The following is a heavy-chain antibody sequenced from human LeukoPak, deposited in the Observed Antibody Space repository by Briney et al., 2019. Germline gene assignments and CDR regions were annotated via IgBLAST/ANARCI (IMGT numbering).Heavy chain of an antibody. CDR3: AREIVVVPAAGMDV. CDR1: GFTFDDYG. CDR2: INWNGGST. D-gene: IGHD2-2*01. V-gene: IGHV3-20*04. Sequence: GGSLRLSCAASGFTFDDYGMSWVSQAPGKGMEWVSGINWNGGSTGYADSVKGRFTISRDNAKNSLYLQMNSLRAEDTALYYCAREIVVVPAAGMDVWGKGTTVTVSS. J-gene: IGHJ6*04.